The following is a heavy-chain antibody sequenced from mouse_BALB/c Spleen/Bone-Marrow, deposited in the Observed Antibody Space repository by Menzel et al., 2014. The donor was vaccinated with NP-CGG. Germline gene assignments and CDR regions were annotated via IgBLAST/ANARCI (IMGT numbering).Heavy chain of an antibody. Sequence: QVQLQQSGAELVKPGASMKMSCKASGYTFTSYNLHWIKQTPGQGLEWIGAIYPGNGDTSYNQRFKGKATLTTDKSSNTAYMQLSSLTSEDSAVYYCAREGRSHFDHWGRGSTLTVSS. CDR1: GYTFTSYN. CDR2: IYPGNGDT. CDR3: AREGRSHFDH. J-gene: IGHJ2*01. V-gene: IGHV1-12*01.